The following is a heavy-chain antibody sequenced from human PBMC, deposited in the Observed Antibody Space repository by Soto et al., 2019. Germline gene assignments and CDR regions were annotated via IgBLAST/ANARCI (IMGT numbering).Heavy chain of an antibody. V-gene: IGHV3-30-3*01. CDR1: GFTFSSYA. CDR3: ATSGSVVVITQPGRDFNDY. Sequence: PGGSLRLSCAASGFTFSSYAMHWVRQAPGKGLEWVAVISYDGSNKYYADSVKGRFTISRDNSKNTLYLQMNSLRAEDTAVYYCATSGSVVVITQPGRDFNDYWGQGTLVTVSS. CDR2: ISYDGSNK. J-gene: IGHJ4*02. D-gene: IGHD3-22*01.